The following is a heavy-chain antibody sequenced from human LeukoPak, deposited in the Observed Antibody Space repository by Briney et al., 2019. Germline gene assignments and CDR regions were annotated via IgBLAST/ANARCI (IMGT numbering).Heavy chain of an antibody. CDR2: ISYDGSNK. CDR3: AKDGIAMVRGVIWYFDY. D-gene: IGHD3-10*01. J-gene: IGHJ4*02. CDR1: GFTFSSYG. Sequence: GGSLRLSCAASGFTFSSYGMHWVRQAPGKGLEWGAVISYDGSNKYYADSVKGRFTISRDNSKNTLYLQMNSLRAEDTAVYYCAKDGIAMVRGVIWYFDYWGQGTLVTVSS. V-gene: IGHV3-30*18.